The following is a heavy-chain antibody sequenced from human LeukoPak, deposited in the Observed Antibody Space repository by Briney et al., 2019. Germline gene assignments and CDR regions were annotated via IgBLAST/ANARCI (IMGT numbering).Heavy chain of an antibody. V-gene: IGHV3-9*01. CDR1: GFTFDDYA. J-gene: IGHJ4*02. CDR2: ISWNSGSI. CDR3: AKDTYYYDSSGYCDY. D-gene: IGHD3-22*01. Sequence: PRGSLRLSCAASGFTFDDYAVHWVRQAPGKGLEWVSGISWNSGSIGYADSVKGRFTISRDNAKNSLYLQMNSLRAEDTALYYCAKDTYYYDSSGYCDYWGQGTLVTVSS.